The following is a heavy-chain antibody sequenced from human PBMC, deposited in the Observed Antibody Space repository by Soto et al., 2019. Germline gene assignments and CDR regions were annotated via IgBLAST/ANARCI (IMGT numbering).Heavy chain of an antibody. Sequence: SETLSLTCTVSGGSISSSSYYWGWIRQPPGKGLEWIGSIYYSGSTYYNPSLKSRVTISVDTSKNQFSLKLSSVTAADTAVYYCASQRTYYYDSSGYYLDYLGQGTLVTLSS. D-gene: IGHD3-22*01. J-gene: IGHJ4*02. V-gene: IGHV4-39*01. CDR1: GGSISSSSYY. CDR2: IYYSGST. CDR3: ASQRTYYYDSSGYYLDY.